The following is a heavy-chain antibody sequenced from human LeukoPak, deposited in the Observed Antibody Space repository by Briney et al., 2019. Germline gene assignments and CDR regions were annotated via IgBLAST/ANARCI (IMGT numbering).Heavy chain of an antibody. CDR2: MSPVSGKA. V-gene: IGHV1-8*01. D-gene: IGHD2-2*01. CDR1: GYTFTSFD. J-gene: IGHJ4*02. Sequence: WASVKVSCKASGYTFTSFDINWVRQAPGQGLEWMGWMSPVSGKAGSSQKFQGRVTLTRDTSKSTAYMELSSLRSDDTAVYYCARAPMGTAALYRGQGTLVIVSS. CDR3: ARAPMGTAALY.